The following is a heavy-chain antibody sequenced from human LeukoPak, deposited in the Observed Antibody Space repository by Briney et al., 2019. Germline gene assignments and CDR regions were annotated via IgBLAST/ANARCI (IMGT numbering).Heavy chain of an antibody. J-gene: IGHJ4*02. Sequence: GASVKVSCKASGYTFTSYGINWVRQAPGQGLEWMGWINPNSGGTNYAQKFQGRVTMTRDTSISTAYMELSRLRSDDTAVYYCARVPMVRGAELDYWGQGTLVTVSS. CDR1: GYTFTSYG. CDR3: ARVPMVRGAELDY. V-gene: IGHV1-2*02. CDR2: INPNSGGT. D-gene: IGHD3-10*01.